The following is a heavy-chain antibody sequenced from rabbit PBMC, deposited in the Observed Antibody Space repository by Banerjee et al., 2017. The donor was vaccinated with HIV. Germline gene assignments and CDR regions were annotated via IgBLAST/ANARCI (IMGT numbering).Heavy chain of an antibody. J-gene: IGHJ4*01. CDR2: IYTGSSGST. V-gene: IGHV1S45*01. CDR3: ARDLAGVIGWNFNL. Sequence: TCTASGFSSISSYWMCWVRQAPGKGLEWIPCIYTGSSGSTYYATWAKGRFTISKTSSTTVTLQMTSLTAADTATYFCARDLAGVIGWNFNLWGPGTLVTVS. D-gene: IGHD4-1*01. CDR1: GFSSISSYW.